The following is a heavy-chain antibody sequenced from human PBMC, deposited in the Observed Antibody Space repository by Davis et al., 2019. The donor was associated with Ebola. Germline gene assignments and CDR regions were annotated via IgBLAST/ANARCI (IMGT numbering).Heavy chain of an antibody. CDR1: GGSISSYY. V-gene: IGHV4-4*07. Sequence: PSETLSLTCTVSGGSISSYYWSWIRQPAGKGLVWIGRIYTSGSTNYNSSLKSRVTMSVDTSKNQFSLKLSSVTAADTAVYYCARGFSWFDPWGQGTLVTVSS. J-gene: IGHJ5*02. CDR3: ARGFSWFDP. CDR2: IYTSGST.